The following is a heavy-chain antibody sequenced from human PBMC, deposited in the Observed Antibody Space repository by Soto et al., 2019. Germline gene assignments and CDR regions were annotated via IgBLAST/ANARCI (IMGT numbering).Heavy chain of an antibody. J-gene: IGHJ4*01. CDR3: ARDNDILTGHYFDY. V-gene: IGHV1-18*01. CDR1: GYTFTSYG. Sequence: APVKVSCKASGYTFTSYGISWVRQAPGQGLEWMGWISAYNGNTNYAQKLQGRVTMTTDTSTSTAYMELRCLRSDDTAVYYYARDNDILTGHYFDYWGHGTLVIVSS. D-gene: IGHD3-9*01. CDR2: ISAYNGNT.